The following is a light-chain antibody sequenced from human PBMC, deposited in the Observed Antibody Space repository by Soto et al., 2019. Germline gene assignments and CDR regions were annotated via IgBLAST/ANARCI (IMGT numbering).Light chain of an antibody. CDR2: DSN. V-gene: IGLV1-51*01. CDR3: GTWDSSLSVGV. CDR1: SSNIGNNY. J-gene: IGLJ2*01. Sequence: QSVLTQPPSVSAAPGQKVTISCSGSSSNIGNNYVSWYQQLPGTAPKLLIYDSNKRPSGIPDRFSGSKSGTSATLGITGLQTGDEVDYYCGTWDSSLSVGVFGGGTKLTVL.